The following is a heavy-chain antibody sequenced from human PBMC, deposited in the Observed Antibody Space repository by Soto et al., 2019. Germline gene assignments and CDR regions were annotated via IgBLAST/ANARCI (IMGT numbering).Heavy chain of an antibody. J-gene: IGHJ4*02. CDR1: GGSISSGDYY. D-gene: IGHD3-10*01. V-gene: IGHV4-30-4*01. Sequence: SETLSLTCTVSGGSISSGDYYWSWIRQPPGKGLEWIGYIYYSGSTYYNPSLKSRVTISVDTSKNQFSLKLSSVTAADTAVYYCARESMVRGVEPTFDYWGQGTLVTV. CDR3: ARESMVRGVEPTFDY. CDR2: IYYSGST.